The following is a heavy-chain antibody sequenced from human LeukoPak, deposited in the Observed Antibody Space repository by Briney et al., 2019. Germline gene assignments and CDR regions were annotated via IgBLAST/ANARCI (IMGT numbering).Heavy chain of an antibody. CDR1: GYTFTTYW. D-gene: IGHD6-13*01. CDR2: IYPGDSDP. V-gene: IGHV5-51*01. CDR3: VRHGLGSSWFGFDY. Sequence: GESLKISCKGSGYTFTTYWIGWVRQMPGKSLEWIGIIYPGDSDPRYSPSFQGQVTISADTSISTAYLQWSSLKASDSAMYYCVRHGLGSSWFGFDYWGQGTLVIVSS. J-gene: IGHJ4*02.